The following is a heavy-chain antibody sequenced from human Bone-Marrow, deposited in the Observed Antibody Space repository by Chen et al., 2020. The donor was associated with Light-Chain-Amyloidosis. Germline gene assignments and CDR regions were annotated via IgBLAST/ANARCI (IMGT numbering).Heavy chain of an antibody. Sequence: QLQLQESGPGLVKPSETLSLTCTVSGGSISSSSHYWGWIRQTPGKGSEWIGSIYYSGNTYYNPSLKSRVTISIDTSKNQFSLNLSSXXXXXXAVYYCARRLYLVVVTPEWYFNLWGRGTLVTVSS. D-gene: IGHD2-15*01. V-gene: IGHV4-39*01. CDR3: ARRLYLVVVTPEWYFNL. J-gene: IGHJ2*01. CDR2: IYYSGNT. CDR1: GGSISSSSHY.